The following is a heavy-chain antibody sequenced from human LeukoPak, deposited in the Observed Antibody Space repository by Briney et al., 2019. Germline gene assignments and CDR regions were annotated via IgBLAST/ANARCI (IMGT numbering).Heavy chain of an antibody. Sequence: SETLSLTCAVYGGSFSGYYWSWIRQPPGKGLEWIGEINHSGSTNYNPSLKGRVTISVDTSKNQFSLKLSSVTAADTAVYYCARAHCSGGSCYRFDYWGQGTLVTVSS. D-gene: IGHD2-15*01. V-gene: IGHV4-34*01. J-gene: IGHJ4*02. CDR1: GGSFSGYY. CDR3: ARAHCSGGSCYRFDY. CDR2: INHSGST.